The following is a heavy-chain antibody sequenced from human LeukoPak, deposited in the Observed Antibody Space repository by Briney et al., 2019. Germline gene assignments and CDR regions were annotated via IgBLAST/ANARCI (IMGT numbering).Heavy chain of an antibody. D-gene: IGHD2-15*01. Sequence: PGGSLRLSCAASGFTFSSYGMHWVRQAPGKGLEWVAVIWCDGSNKYYADSVKGRFTISRDNSKNTLYLQMNSLRAEDTAVYYCARDRTATSSPVDYWGQGTLVTVSS. J-gene: IGHJ4*02. V-gene: IGHV3-33*01. CDR1: GFTFSSYG. CDR2: IWCDGSNK. CDR3: ARDRTATSSPVDY.